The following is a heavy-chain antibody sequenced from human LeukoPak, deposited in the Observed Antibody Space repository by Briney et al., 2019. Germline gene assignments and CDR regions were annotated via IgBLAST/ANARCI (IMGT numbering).Heavy chain of an antibody. J-gene: IGHJ4*02. CDR3: ARHRSGWLQSSFDC. V-gene: IGHV4-4*02. CDR2: IYHSGST. Sequence: PSEPLTLTCAVSGGPISSSHWWSWPRPTPGTGLGWIGEIYHSGSTNYNPSLKSRVTIPVDTSKNQFSLKLSSVTAADTAVYYCARHRSGWLQSSFDCWGQGTLVTVSS. CDR1: GGPISSSHW. D-gene: IGHD5-24*01.